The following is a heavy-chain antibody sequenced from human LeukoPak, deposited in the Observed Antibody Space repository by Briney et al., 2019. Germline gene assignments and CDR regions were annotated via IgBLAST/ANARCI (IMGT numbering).Heavy chain of an antibody. CDR3: ARVPLRFLEWSPPDY. D-gene: IGHD3-3*01. CDR1: GFTFSSYA. CDR2: ISYDGSNK. Sequence: PGRSLRLSCAASGFTFSSYAMHWVRQAPGKGLEWVAVISYDGSNKYYADSVKGRFTISRDNSKNTLYLQMNSLRAEDMAVYYCARVPLRFLEWSPPDYWGQGTLVTVSS. J-gene: IGHJ4*02. V-gene: IGHV3-30-3*01.